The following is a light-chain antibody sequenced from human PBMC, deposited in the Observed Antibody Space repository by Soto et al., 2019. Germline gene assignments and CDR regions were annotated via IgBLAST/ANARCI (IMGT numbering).Light chain of an antibody. CDR1: QSVSSY. CDR2: DAS. V-gene: IGKV3-11*01. J-gene: IGKJ5*01. Sequence: EIVLTQSPATLSLSPGERATLSCRASQSVSSYLAWYQQKPGQAPRLLIYDASNRATGIPARFSGSGSGTDFTLTIRSLEPEDVAGYYCQQRSNSITFGQGTRLEIK. CDR3: QQRSNSIT.